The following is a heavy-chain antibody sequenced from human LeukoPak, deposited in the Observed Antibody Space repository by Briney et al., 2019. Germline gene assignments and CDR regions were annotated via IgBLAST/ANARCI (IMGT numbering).Heavy chain of an antibody. J-gene: IGHJ5*02. D-gene: IGHD3-3*01. V-gene: IGHV4-59*12. CDR1: GGSISSYY. Sequence: PSETLSLTCTVSGGSISSYYWSWIRQPPGKGLEWIGYIYYSGSTNYNPSLKSRVSISADTSKNQFSLQLNSVTPEDTAVYYCARALFGVRLFDPWGQGTLVTVSS. CDR2: IYYSGST. CDR3: ARALFGVRLFDP.